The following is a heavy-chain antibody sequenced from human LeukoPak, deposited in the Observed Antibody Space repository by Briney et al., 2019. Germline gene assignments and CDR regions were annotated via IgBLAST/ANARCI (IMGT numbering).Heavy chain of an antibody. V-gene: IGHV3-23*01. CDR1: GFTFNTYG. D-gene: IGHD3-10*01. J-gene: IGHJ4*02. CDR3: AKNIGGLDY. CDR2: ISGSDGST. Sequence: GGSLRLSCAVSGFTFNTYGMTWVRQAPGKGLEWVSGISGSDGSTYHADSVKGRFTISRDNSKNTLYLQMNSLRGEDTAVYYCAKNIGGLDYWGQGTLVTVSS.